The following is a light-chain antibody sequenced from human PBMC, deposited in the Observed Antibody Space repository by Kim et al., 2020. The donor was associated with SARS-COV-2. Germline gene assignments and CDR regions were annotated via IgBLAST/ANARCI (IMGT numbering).Light chain of an antibody. Sequence: APMTCRSSQSVLSRSHNRTYLIWHQQTPGQPPRLLIYGASSRKSGVPDRFGGSVSGTDFTLTISSLQAEDVAVYYCKQYYTTPIAFGQGTRLEIK. CDR2: GAS. CDR1: QSVLSRSHNRTY. J-gene: IGKJ5*01. CDR3: KQYYTTPIA. V-gene: IGKV4-1*01.